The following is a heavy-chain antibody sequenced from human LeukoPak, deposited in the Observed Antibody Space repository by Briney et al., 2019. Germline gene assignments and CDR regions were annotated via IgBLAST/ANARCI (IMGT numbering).Heavy chain of an antibody. D-gene: IGHD3-3*01. CDR2: IYYSGST. V-gene: IGHV4-61*08. CDR1: GGSISSGDYY. J-gene: IGHJ4*02. Sequence: SETLSLTCSVSGGSISSGDYYWNWIRQPPGKGLEWIGYIYYSGSTNYNPSLKSRVTMSVDTSKNQFSLKLSSVTAADTAVYYCARDFGNDFWSGSFDYWGQGTLVTVSS. CDR3: ARDFGNDFWSGSFDY.